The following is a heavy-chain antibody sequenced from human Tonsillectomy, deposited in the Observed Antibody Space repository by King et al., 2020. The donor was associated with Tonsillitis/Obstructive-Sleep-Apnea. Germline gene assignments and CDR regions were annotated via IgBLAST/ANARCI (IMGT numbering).Heavy chain of an antibody. D-gene: IGHD3-3*01. CDR1: GGSISSSDYY. CDR2: IYNSGST. Sequence: QLQESGPGLVKPSETLSLTCTVSGGSISSSDYYWGWIRQPPGKGLEWIGSIYNSGSTYYNPSLKSRVTISVDTSKNQFSLKLSSVTAADTAVYYCVGHEGSNTTIFGTVIFPHFDYWGQGTLVTVSS. V-gene: IGHV4-39*01. CDR3: VGHEGSNTTIFGTVIFPHFDY. J-gene: IGHJ4*02.